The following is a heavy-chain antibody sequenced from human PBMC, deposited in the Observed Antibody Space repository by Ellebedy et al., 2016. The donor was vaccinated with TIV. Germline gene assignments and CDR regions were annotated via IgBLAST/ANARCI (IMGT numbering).Heavy chain of an antibody. CDR2: TRDKANRYTT. D-gene: IGHD3-10*01. V-gene: IGHV3-72*01. J-gene: IGHJ4*02. CDR3: IRKSEIGGSGLGDY. CDR1: GFAFSTYS. Sequence: GESLKISCAASGFAFSTYSMNWVRRAPGKGLEWVGRTRDKANRYTTEYAASVKGRFTISRDDSQNTAYLQMNSLKTEDTAVYYCIRKSEIGGSGLGDYWGQGTLVTVSS.